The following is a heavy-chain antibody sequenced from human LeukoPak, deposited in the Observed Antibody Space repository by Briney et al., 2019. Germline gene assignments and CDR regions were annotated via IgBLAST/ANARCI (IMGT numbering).Heavy chain of an antibody. Sequence: SETLSLTCTVSGGSFSSYYWSWIRQSPGKGLEWIGYIYSSGSTNYNPSLKSRVTISVDTSKNQFSLKLSSVTAADTAVYYCARDVSSSWYEGWYLDLWGRGTLVTVSS. J-gene: IGHJ2*01. CDR1: GGSFSSYY. V-gene: IGHV4-59*01. CDR2: IYSSGST. CDR3: ARDVSSSWYEGWYLDL. D-gene: IGHD6-13*01.